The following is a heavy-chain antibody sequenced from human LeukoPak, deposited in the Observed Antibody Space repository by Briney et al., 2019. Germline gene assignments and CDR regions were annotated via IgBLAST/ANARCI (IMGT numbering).Heavy chain of an antibody. CDR1: GYTFTGYY. CDR3: ARVLSTVTEFDY. V-gene: IGHV1-2*02. J-gene: IGHJ4*02. D-gene: IGHD4-17*01. CDR2: INPNSGGT. Sequence: ASVKVSCKASGYTFTGYYMHWVRQASGQGREWMGWINPNSGGTNYAQKFQGRVTVTRDTSISTAYMELSRLRSDDTAVYYCARVLSTVTEFDYWGQGTPVTVSS.